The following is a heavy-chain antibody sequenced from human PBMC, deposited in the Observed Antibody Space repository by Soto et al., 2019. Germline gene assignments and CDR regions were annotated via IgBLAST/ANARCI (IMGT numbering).Heavy chain of an antibody. CDR1: GFTFSSYW. V-gene: IGHV3-7*01. D-gene: IGHD2-2*01. J-gene: IGHJ4*02. CDR2: MKQDGSEK. CDR3: ARELDIVVGPAAGYYFDY. Sequence: GGSLRLSCAASGFTFSSYWMSWVRQAPGKGLEWVANMKQDGSEKYYVDSVKGRFTISRDNAKNSLYLQMNSLRAEETAVYYCARELDIVVGPAAGYYFDYWGQGTLVTVSS.